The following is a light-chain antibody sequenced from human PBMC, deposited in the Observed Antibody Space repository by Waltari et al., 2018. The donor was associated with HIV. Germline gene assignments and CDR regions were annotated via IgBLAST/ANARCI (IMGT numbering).Light chain of an antibody. V-gene: IGKV1-12*01. Sequence: DIQMTQSPSYMSALVGDSVSINCRANQSIDSFLAWYQQKQGEAPKLLIYSASRLENGVASRFFAFGSATDFTLTITGLQTEDFATYYCQQAASFPHTFGGGTKVEL. J-gene: IGKJ4*01. CDR3: QQAASFPHT. CDR1: QSIDSF. CDR2: SAS.